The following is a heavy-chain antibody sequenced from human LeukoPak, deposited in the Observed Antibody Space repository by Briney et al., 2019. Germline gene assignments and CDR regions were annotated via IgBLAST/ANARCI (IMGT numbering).Heavy chain of an antibody. Sequence: GGSLRLSCAASGFTFNKYAMSWVRQAPGKGLEWVSVISDSGGSTYYADSVKGRFTISRDNSKNTLYLQMNSLRAEDTALYYSARRTYYYCMDVGGKGPRVTVSS. J-gene: IGHJ6*03. V-gene: IGHV3-23*01. CDR1: GFTFNKYA. CDR3: ARRTYYYCMDV. CDR2: ISDSGGST.